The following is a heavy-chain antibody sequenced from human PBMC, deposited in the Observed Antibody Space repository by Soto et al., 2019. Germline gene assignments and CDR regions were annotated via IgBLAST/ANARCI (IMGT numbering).Heavy chain of an antibody. CDR3: AKGDNLGPKTGYAFDP. J-gene: IGHJ5*02. D-gene: IGHD5-12*01. Sequence: PSQTLSLTCAISVDIVSSNTASWNCIGQSPSRGLEWLGRTYFRSKWYNDYAVSVKSRIIINPDTSNNQFSLQLNSVTPEDTAVYFCAKGDNLGPKTGYAFDPWGQGIMVT. CDR2: TYFRSKWYN. V-gene: IGHV6-1*01. CDR1: VDIVSSNTAS.